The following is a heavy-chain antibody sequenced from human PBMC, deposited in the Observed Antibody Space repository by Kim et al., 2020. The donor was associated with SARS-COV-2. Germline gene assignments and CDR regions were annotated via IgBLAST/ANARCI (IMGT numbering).Heavy chain of an antibody. CDR3: AREPIQLRDGYNLLPFDYYYYGMDV. Sequence: SETLSLTCTVSGGSISSYYWSWIRQPAGKGLEWIGRIYTSGSTNYNPSLKSRVTMSVDTSKNQFSLKLSSVTAADTAVYYCAREPIQLRDGYNLLPFDYYYYGMDVWGQGTTVTVSS. J-gene: IGHJ6*02. V-gene: IGHV4-4*07. CDR2: IYTSGST. CDR1: GGSISSYY. D-gene: IGHD5-12*01.